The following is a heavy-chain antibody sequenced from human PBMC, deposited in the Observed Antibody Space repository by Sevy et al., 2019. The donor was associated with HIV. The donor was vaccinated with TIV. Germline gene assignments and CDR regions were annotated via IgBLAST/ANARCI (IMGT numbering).Heavy chain of an antibody. J-gene: IGHJ4*02. CDR2: IIASFGTT. CDR3: ARGITTMFGGGYYFGS. V-gene: IGHV1-69*13. CDR1: GGTFSSYA. Sequence: ASVKVSCKASGGTFSSYAFSWVRQAPGQGLEWMGEIIASFGTTNYAQNFQGRVTITADESTSTTYMELSSLRSEDTAVYYCARGITTMFGGGYYFGSWGQGILVTVSS. D-gene: IGHD1-26*01.